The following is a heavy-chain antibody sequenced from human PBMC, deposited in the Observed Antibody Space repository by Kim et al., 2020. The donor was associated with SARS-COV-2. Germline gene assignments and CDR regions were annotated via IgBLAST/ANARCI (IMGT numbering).Heavy chain of an antibody. V-gene: IGHV1-3*01. J-gene: IGHJ4*02. D-gene: IGHD3-16*02. CDR2: INAGNGNT. CDR1: GYTFTSYA. Sequence: ASVKVSCKASGYTFTSYAMHWVRQAPGQRLEWMGWINAGNGNTKYSQKFQGRVTITRDTSASTAYMELSSLRSEDTAVYYCARAPIWGSYPFDYWGQGTLVAVSS. CDR3: ARAPIWGSYPFDY.